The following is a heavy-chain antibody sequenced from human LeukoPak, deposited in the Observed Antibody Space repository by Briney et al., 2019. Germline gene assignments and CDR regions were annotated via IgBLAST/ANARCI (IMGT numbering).Heavy chain of an antibody. CDR2: INHSGST. D-gene: IGHD3-22*01. CDR1: GGSFSGYY. J-gene: IGHJ5*02. CDR3: ARGVKTYYYDSSGYYNWFDP. Sequence: SETLSFTCAVYGGSFSGYYWSWIRQPPGKGLEWIGEINHSGSTNYNPSLKSRVTISVDTSKNQFSLKLSSVTAADTAVYYCARGVKTYYYDSSGYYNWFDPWGQGTLVTVSS. V-gene: IGHV4-34*01.